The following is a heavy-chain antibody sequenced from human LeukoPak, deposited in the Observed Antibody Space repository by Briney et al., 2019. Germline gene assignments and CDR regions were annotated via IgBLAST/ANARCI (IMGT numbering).Heavy chain of an antibody. Sequence: GESLKISCQGSRNSFSSYWIDWVRQMPGKGLEWVGIIYPGDSDTRYSPSFQGQVTISADKSTSTAYLQWSSLKASDTAMYYCAGSRGHGYNLGFDIWGQGTMVTVSS. D-gene: IGHD5-24*01. CDR3: AGSRGHGYNLGFDI. CDR1: RNSFSSYW. J-gene: IGHJ3*02. V-gene: IGHV5-51*01. CDR2: IYPGDSDT.